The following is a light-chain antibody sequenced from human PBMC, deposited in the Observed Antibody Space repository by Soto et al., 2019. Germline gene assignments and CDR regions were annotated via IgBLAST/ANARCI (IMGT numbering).Light chain of an antibody. CDR3: SSYTTSSTHVV. Sequence: QSALTQPASVSGSPGQSITISCTGTSSDVGSYNYVSWYQQYPGKAPKLMIYDVSNRPSGVSYRFSGSKSGNTASLTISGLQAADEADYDCSSYTTSSTHVVFGGGTKLTVL. CDR2: DVS. CDR1: SSDVGSYNY. V-gene: IGLV2-14*01. J-gene: IGLJ2*01.